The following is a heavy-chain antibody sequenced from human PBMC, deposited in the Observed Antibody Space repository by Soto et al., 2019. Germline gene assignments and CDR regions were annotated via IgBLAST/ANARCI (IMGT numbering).Heavy chain of an antibody. CDR2: IGGSGGST. CDR1: GFTFSSSA. D-gene: IGHD1-26*01. CDR3: AKGLGSRGF. J-gene: IGHJ4*02. V-gene: IGHV3-23*01. Sequence: EVQLLESGGGLVQPGGSLRLSCAASGFTFSSSAMSWVRQAAGKGLEWVSGIGGSGGSTYYADSVKGRFTISRDNSKNALYLQMNSVRAEDTAVYYCAKGLGSRGFWGQGTLVTVSS.